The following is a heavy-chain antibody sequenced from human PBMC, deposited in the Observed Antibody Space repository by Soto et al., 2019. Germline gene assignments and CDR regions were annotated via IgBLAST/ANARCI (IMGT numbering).Heavy chain of an antibody. CDR3: AREIVAGVAGWFDP. CDR2: IYYSGST. CDR1: GGSISSYY. D-gene: IGHD6-19*01. J-gene: IGHJ5*02. Sequence: QVQLQESGPGLVKPSETLSLTCTVSGGSISSYYWSWIRQPPGKGLEWIGYIYYSGSTNYNPSLKRRVTRAVDTSKSQSSLKLSSVTAADTAVYYCAREIVAGVAGWFDPWGQGTLVTVSS. V-gene: IGHV4-59*01.